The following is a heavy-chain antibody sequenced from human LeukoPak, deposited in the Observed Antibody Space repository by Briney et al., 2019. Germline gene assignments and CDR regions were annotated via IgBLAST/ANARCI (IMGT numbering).Heavy chain of an antibody. D-gene: IGHD3-10*01. V-gene: IGHV4-59*01. CDR2: IYYSGST. Sequence: SETLSLTCTVSGGSISSDHWNWIRQPPGKGLEWIGCIYYSGSTYYNPSLKSRVTISVDTSKNQFSLKLSSLTAADTAVYYCARSYSSGSYYSPFDPWGQGTLVTVSS. CDR3: ARSYSSGSYYSPFDP. J-gene: IGHJ5*02. CDR1: GGSISSDH.